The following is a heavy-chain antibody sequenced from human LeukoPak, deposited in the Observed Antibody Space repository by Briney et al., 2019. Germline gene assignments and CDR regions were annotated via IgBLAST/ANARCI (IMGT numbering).Heavy chain of an antibody. V-gene: IGHV3-33*01. CDR2: IWYDGSNK. Sequence: GRSLRLSCAASGFTFSNYGMHWVRQAPGKGLEWVALIWYDGSNKYYADSVRGRFTISRDNSKNTLYLQMKSLRVEDTAVYYCARERLTRYYDFWSDGHASFFDYWGQGTLVTVSS. CDR3: ARERLTRYYDFWSDGHASFFDY. J-gene: IGHJ4*02. CDR1: GFTFSNYG. D-gene: IGHD3-3*01.